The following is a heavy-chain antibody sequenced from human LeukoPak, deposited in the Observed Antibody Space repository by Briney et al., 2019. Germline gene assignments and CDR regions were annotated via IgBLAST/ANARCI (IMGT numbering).Heavy chain of an antibody. CDR1: GGSLSGDC. CDR2: INHSGST. V-gene: IGHV4-34*01. Sequence: PWPTVSLTCAVYGGSLSGDCWSWISQPPGKGLEWIGEINHSGSTNYNPSLKSRVTISVDTSKNQFSLKLSSVTAADTAVYYCASESYCSSTSCHFGWFDPWGQGTLVTVSS. CDR3: ASESYCSSTSCHFGWFDP. J-gene: IGHJ5*02. D-gene: IGHD2-2*01.